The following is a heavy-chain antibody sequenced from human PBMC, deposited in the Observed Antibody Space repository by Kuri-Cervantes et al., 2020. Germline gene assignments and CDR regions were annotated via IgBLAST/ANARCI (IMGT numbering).Heavy chain of an antibody. V-gene: IGHV1-46*01. CDR3: SRETATVVVPAAMRGWFDP. D-gene: IGHD2-2*01. CDR2: INPSGGST. CDR1: GYTFTSYY. Sequence: SVKVSCKASGYTFTSYYMHWVRQAPGQGLEWMGIINPSGGSTSYAQKFQGRVTMTRDTSTSTVYMELSSLRSEDTAVYYLSRETATVVVPAAMRGWFDPWGQGTLVTVSS. J-gene: IGHJ5*02.